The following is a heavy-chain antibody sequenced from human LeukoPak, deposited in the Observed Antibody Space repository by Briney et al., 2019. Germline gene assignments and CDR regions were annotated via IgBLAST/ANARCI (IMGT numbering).Heavy chain of an antibody. CDR2: IKSKTDGGTI. CDR1: GFTFSYAW. V-gene: IGHV3-15*01. Sequence: KPGGSLRLSCAASGFTFSYAWMSWVRQAPGKGLEWVARIKSKTDGGTIDYAAPVKGRFTISRDDSKTTLYLQMNSLQTADTAVYYCVKDRSPGNYHFDFWGQGTLVAVSS. J-gene: IGHJ4*02. D-gene: IGHD3-10*01. CDR3: VKDRSPGNYHFDF.